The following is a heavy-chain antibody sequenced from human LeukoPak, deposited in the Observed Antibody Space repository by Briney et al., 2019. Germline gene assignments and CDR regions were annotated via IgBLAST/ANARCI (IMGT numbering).Heavy chain of an antibody. CDR3: ASQRFDY. V-gene: IGHV4-39*01. CDR1: GGSIRSSYYY. J-gene: IGHJ4*02. Sequence: SETLSLTCTVSGGSIRSSYYYWGWIRQPPGKGLEWIGSIYDSGSTYYNPSLKSRVTISVDTSKNQFSLKLNSVTAADTAVYYCASQRFDYWGQGTLVTVSS. CDR2: IYDSGST.